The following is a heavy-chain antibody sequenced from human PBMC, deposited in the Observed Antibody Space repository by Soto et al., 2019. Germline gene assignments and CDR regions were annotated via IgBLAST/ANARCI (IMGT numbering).Heavy chain of an antibody. CDR3: ARDPSQVFTGHMDV. D-gene: IGHD2-8*01. CDR1: GFSVSTYW. J-gene: IGHJ6*03. CDR2: IKQDGSEK. Sequence: EVQLMESGGGLVQPGGSLRLSCAASGFSVSTYWMYWVRQAPGKGLEWVANIKQDGSEKYYGDSVKGRFTISRDNAKNSLYLQMNSLRAEDTAVYYCARDPSQVFTGHMDVWGRGTTATVSS. V-gene: IGHV3-7*01.